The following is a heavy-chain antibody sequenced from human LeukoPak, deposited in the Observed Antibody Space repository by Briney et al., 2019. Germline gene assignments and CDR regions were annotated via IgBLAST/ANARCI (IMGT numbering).Heavy chain of an antibody. CDR1: GGSVSSYY. J-gene: IGHJ6*03. CDR3: ARDRFGELFYYYMDV. V-gene: IGHV4-4*07. D-gene: IGHD3-10*01. Sequence: SETLSLTCTVSGGSVSSYYWSWIRQPAGKGLEWIGRIYTSGSTNYNPSLKSRVTMSVDTSKNQFSLKLSSVTAADTAVYYCARDRFGELFYYYMDVWGKGTTVTISS. CDR2: IYTSGST.